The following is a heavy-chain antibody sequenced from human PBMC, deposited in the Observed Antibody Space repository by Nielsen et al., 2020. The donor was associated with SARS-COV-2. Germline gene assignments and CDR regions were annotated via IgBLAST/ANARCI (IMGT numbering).Heavy chain of an antibody. CDR3: ARDSRPSLGAYYDFWSGYYTLGVIGMYV. J-gene: IGHJ6*02. Sequence: GGSLRLSCAASGFTFSSYSMNWVRQAPGKGLEWVSSISSSSSYIYYADSVKGRFTISRDNAKNSLYLQMNSLRAEDTAVYYCARDSRPSLGAYYDFWSGYYTLGVIGMYVWGQGTTVTVSS. D-gene: IGHD3-3*01. V-gene: IGHV3-21*01. CDR2: ISSSSSYI. CDR1: GFTFSSYS.